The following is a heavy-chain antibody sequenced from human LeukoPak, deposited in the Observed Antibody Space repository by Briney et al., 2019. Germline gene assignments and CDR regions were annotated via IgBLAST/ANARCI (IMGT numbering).Heavy chain of an antibody. V-gene: IGHV4-30-4*08. CDR1: GGSISSGDYY. J-gene: IGHJ4*02. CDR3: ARVSAMVRGKIDY. CDR2: IYYSGST. D-gene: IGHD3-10*01. Sequence: SETLSLTCTVSGGSISSGDYYWSWIRQPPGKGLEWIGYIYYSGSTYYNPSLKSRVTISVDTSKSQFSLKLSSVTAADTAVYYCARVSAMVRGKIDYWGQGTLVTVSS.